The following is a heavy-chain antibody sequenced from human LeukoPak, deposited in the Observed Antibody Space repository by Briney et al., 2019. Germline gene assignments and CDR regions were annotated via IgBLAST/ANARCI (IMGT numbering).Heavy chain of an antibody. CDR3: ARSLHCSGGSCYSHYYYYMDV. CDR1: GYTFTSYG. V-gene: IGHV1-18*01. D-gene: IGHD2-15*01. CDR2: ISAYNGNT. Sequence: ASVKVSCKASGYTFTSYGISWVRQAPGQGLEWMGWISAYNGNTNYAQKLQGRVTMTTDTSTSTAYMELRSLRSDDTAVYYCARSLHCSGGSCYSHYYYYMDVWGKGTTVTISS. J-gene: IGHJ6*03.